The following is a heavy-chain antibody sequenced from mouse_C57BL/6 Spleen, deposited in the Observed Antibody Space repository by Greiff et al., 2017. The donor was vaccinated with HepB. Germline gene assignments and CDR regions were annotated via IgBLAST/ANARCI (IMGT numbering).Heavy chain of an antibody. CDR2: IDPETGGT. J-gene: IGHJ3*01. CDR3: TRYYSNYVGVAY. D-gene: IGHD2-5*01. CDR1: GYTFTDYE. Sequence: VKLMESGAELVRPGASVTLSCKASGYTFTDYEMHWVKQTPVHGLEWIGAIDPETGGTAYNQKFKGKAILTADKSSSTAYMELRSLTSEDSAVYYCTRYYSNYVGVAYWGQGTLVTVSA. V-gene: IGHV1-15*01.